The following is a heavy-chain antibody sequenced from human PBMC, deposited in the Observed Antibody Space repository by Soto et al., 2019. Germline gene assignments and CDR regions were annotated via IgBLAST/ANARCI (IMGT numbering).Heavy chain of an antibody. CDR3: ARQSMEEYYYYGMDV. CDR1: GYTFSSYG. D-gene: IGHD6-6*01. Sequence: GASVKVSCKASGYTFSSYGISWVRQAPGQGLEWMGWISAYNGNTNYAQKLQGRVTMTTDTSTSTAYMELRSLRSDDTAVYYCARQSMEEYYYYGMDVWGQGTTVTVSS. J-gene: IGHJ6*02. CDR2: ISAYNGNT. V-gene: IGHV1-18*01.